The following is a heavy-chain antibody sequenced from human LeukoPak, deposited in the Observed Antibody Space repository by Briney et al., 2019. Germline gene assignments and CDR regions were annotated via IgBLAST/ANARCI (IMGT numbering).Heavy chain of an antibody. Sequence: GGSLRLSCAASGFTFSTYSMNWIRQAPGKGLEWVSSISGSSGYIYYADSVKGRFTISRDNAKNSLYLQMNSLKAEDTAVYYCARDPWGTTRIGWFDPWGQGTLVTVPS. D-gene: IGHD1-7*01. CDR3: ARDPWGTTRIGWFDP. V-gene: IGHV3-21*01. J-gene: IGHJ5*02. CDR2: ISGSSGYI. CDR1: GFTFSTYS.